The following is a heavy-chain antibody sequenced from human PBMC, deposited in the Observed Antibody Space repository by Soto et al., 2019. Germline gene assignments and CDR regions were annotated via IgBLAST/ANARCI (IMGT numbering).Heavy chain of an antibody. CDR3: ASKDIVLVPAASSY. J-gene: IGHJ4*02. CDR2: ISYDGSNK. CDR1: GFTFSSYA. D-gene: IGHD2-2*01. V-gene: IGHV3-30-3*01. Sequence: QVQLVESGGGVVQPGRSLRLSCAASGFTFSSYAMRWVRQAPGKGLEWVAVISYDGSNKYYADSVKGRFTISRDNSKNTLYLQMNSLRAEDTAVYYCASKDIVLVPAASSYWGQGTLVTVSS.